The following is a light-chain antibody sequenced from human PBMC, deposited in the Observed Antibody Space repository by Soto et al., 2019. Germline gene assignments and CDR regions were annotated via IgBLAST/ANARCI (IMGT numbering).Light chain of an antibody. CDR1: QDIKSF. Sequence: DIQVTQSPSSLAASVGDRVTITCRASQDIKSFLAWYQKKPGQVPRLLMFLSSALQSGVPSRFSGSGSGTDFTLTISSLQPEEVATYYCLTYDSVPWTFGQGTKVEIK. J-gene: IGKJ1*01. CDR2: LSS. CDR3: LTYDSVPWT. V-gene: IGKV1-27*01.